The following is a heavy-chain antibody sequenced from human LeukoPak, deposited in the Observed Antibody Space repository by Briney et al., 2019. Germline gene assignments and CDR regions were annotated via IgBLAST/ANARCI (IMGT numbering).Heavy chain of an antibody. CDR3: ARLDTRNYFDY. Sequence: SQTLSLTCTVSGGSISSGGYYWSWVRQPPGKGLEWIGYIYHSGSTYYNPSLKSRVTISVDRSKNQFSLKLSSVTAADTAVYYCARLDTRNYFDYWGQGTLVTVSS. CDR2: IYHSGST. D-gene: IGHD1-1*01. CDR1: GGSISSGGYY. V-gene: IGHV4-30-2*01. J-gene: IGHJ4*02.